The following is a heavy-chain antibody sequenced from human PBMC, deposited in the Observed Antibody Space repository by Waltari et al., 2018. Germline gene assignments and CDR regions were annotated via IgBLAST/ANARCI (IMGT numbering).Heavy chain of an antibody. CDR1: GFTFSHYG. CDR3: ARVGTGGRFDY. D-gene: IGHD1-26*01. CDR2: ISGDGTLE. J-gene: IGHJ4*02. Sequence: QAHLEESGGGVVQPGKSLTLSCAASGFTFSHYGMHWVRQAPGKGLEWVGVISGDGTLEFYADSVKGRFSISRDNSKDTLYLQMNSLRAEDTAVYYCARVGTGGRFDYWGQGTLVTVSS. V-gene: IGHV3-30*03.